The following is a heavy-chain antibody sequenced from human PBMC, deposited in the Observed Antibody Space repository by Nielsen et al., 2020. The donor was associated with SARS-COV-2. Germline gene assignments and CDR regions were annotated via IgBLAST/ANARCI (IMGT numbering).Heavy chain of an antibody. D-gene: IGHD3-16*01. V-gene: IGHV3-48*01. CDR2: ISSGSNAI. CDR3: ASTKGGYFDQ. J-gene: IGHJ4*02. Sequence: GGSLRLSCAASEFTFSNYGMNWVRQAPGKGLEWVSYISSGSNAIYYADSVKGRFTISRDNAKNSLYLQVSNLRAEDTAVYYCASTKGGYFDQWGQGTLVTVSS. CDR1: EFTFSNYG.